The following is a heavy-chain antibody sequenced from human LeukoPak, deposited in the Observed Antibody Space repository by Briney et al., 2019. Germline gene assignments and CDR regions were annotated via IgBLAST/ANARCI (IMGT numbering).Heavy chain of an antibody. Sequence: SVKVSCKASGGTFSSYAISWVRQAPGQGLEWMGGIIPIFGTANYAQKFQGRVTITADESTSTAYMELSSLRSEDTAVYYCARSDFRRDYGDYVGPDYWGQGTTVTVSS. CDR3: ARSDFRRDYGDYVGPDY. CDR1: GGTFSSYA. D-gene: IGHD4-17*01. V-gene: IGHV1-69*01. CDR2: IIPIFGTA. J-gene: IGHJ4*03.